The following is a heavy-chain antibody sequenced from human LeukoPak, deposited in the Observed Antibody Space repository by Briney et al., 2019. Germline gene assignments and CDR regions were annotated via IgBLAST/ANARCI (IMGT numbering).Heavy chain of an antibody. CDR2: VSFDGNNK. D-gene: IGHD3-16*01. J-gene: IGHJ4*02. CDR1: GFTFSSYG. CDR3: ARDTSMITFGLFDY. Sequence: GGSLRLSCAASGFTFSSYGMHWVRQAPGKGLEWVAIVSFDGNNKNYADSVRGRFTVSRDNSKNTLYLQMNGLRVDDTAVYYCARDTSMITFGLFDYWGQGTLVTVSS. V-gene: IGHV3-30*03.